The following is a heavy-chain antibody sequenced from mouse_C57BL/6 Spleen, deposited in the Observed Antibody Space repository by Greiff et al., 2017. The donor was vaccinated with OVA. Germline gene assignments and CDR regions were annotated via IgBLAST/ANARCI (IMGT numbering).Heavy chain of an antibody. CDR2: ISDGGSYT. Sequence: EVKVVESGGGLVKPGGSLKLSCAASGFTFSSYAMSWVRQTPEKRLEWVATISDGGSYTYYPDNVKGRFTISRDNAKNNLYLQMSHLKSEDTAMYYCARDPITTVVAHWYFDVWGTGTTVTVSS. D-gene: IGHD1-1*01. V-gene: IGHV5-4*01. J-gene: IGHJ1*03. CDR3: ARDPITTVVAHWYFDV. CDR1: GFTFSSYA.